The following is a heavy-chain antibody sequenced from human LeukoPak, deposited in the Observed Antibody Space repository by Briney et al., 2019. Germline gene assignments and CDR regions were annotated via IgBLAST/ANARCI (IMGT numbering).Heavy chain of an antibody. J-gene: IGHJ4*02. CDR2: INPNSGGT. CDR1: GYTFTGYY. V-gene: IGHV1-2*02. D-gene: IGHD2-2*01. CDR3: ARGPPDGSIVVVPAAFNY. Sequence: ASVKVSCKASGYTFTGYYMHWVRQAPGQGLEWMGWINPNSGGTNYAQKFQGRVTMTRDTSISTAYMELSRLRSDDTAVYYCARGPPDGSIVVVPAAFNYWGQGTLVTVSS.